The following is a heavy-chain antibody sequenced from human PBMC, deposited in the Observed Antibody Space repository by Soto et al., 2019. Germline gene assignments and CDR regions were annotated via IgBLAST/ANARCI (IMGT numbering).Heavy chain of an antibody. CDR3: ARGQEGIVATH. D-gene: IGHD5-12*01. CDR2: IKDGGVT. V-gene: IGHV4-34*01. Sequence: QVHLQQWGAGLLKPSETLSLTCAVNGGSLTGYYWSWIRQPPGKGLEWIGEIKDGGVTNYSPSLKGRVTMSADPSQNQFSLKLNSVTAADTAVYYCARGQEGIVATHWDQGTLVTVSS. J-gene: IGHJ4*02. CDR1: GGSLTGYY.